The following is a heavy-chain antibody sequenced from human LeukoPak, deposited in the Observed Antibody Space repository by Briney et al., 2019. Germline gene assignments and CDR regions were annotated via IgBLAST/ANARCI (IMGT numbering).Heavy chain of an antibody. V-gene: IGHV3-43*02. CDR1: GFTFSNYI. D-gene: IGHD6-19*01. CDR3: ARESESSGWYDY. J-gene: IGHJ4*02. Sequence: PGRSLRLSCAASGFTFSNYILNWVRQAPGKGLEWVSLISGDGGSTFYADSVKVRFTIFRDNSKNSLYLQMNSLRSDDTALYYCARESESSGWYDYWGQGTLVTVSS. CDR2: ISGDGGST.